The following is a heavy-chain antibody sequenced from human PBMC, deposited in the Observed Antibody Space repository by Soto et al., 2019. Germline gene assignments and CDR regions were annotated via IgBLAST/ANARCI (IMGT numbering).Heavy chain of an antibody. D-gene: IGHD1-1*01. J-gene: IGHJ6*02. CDR2: IHPGDSDT. CDR3: AKGPPTPWNYYYGMDV. V-gene: IGHV5-51*01. CDR1: GYTFTTYW. Sequence: GESLKISCKASGYTFTTYWIGWVRLMPGRGLEWMGIIHPGDSDTRYSPSYQDQVAISADKSISTAYLQWSSLKPSDTAVYYCAKGPPTPWNYYYGMDVWGQGTTVTVSS.